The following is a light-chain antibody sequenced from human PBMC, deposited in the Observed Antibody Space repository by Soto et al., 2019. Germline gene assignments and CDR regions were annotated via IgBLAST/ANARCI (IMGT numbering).Light chain of an antibody. Sequence: ENVLTQSPGTLSLSPGESATLSCRASQIVYNGYLAWYQQKPGQPPRLLIFGASTRASGVPDRFSGSESGTDFTLTINRLQPEDFAVYYCQQYDTFGQGTKLEIK. CDR2: GAS. CDR1: QIVYNGY. CDR3: QQYDT. J-gene: IGKJ2*01. V-gene: IGKV3-20*01.